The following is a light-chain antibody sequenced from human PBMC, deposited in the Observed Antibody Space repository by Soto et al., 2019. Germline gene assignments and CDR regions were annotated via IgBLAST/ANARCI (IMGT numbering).Light chain of an antibody. CDR2: EVS. Sequence: QSVVTQPASVSGSPGQSITISCAGTSSDVGNYNYVSWFQQHPGKAPQLIIFEVSYRPSGISNRFSGSKSGNTASLTISGLQGEDEAIYYCSSYTTSSTLLFGPGTKVTVL. V-gene: IGLV2-14*01. CDR1: SSDVGNYNY. J-gene: IGLJ1*01. CDR3: SSYTTSSTLL.